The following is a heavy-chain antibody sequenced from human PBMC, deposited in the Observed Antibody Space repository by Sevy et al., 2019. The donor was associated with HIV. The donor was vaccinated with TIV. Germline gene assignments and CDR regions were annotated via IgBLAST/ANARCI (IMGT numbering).Heavy chain of an antibody. J-gene: IGHJ6*03. CDR3: ARNWGYSYYYMDV. Sequence: GGSLRLSCAASGFTFSSYWMSWVRQAPGKGLEWVANIKQDGSEKYYVDSVKGRFTISRDNAKNSLYLQMNSLRAEDTAVYYCARNWGYSYYYMDVWGKWTTVTVSS. CDR2: IKQDGSEK. D-gene: IGHD7-27*01. V-gene: IGHV3-7*03. CDR1: GFTFSSYW.